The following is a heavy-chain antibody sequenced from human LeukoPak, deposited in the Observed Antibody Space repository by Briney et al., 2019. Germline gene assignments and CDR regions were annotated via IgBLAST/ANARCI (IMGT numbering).Heavy chain of an antibody. Sequence: ASVTVSCMASGYTFTGYYMHWVRQAPGQGLEWMGWINPNSGGTNYAQKFQGRVTMTRDTSLSTAYMELSRLRSDDTAVYYCARWVDSSGYYGYFDYWGQGTLVTVSS. CDR3: ARWVDSSGYYGYFDY. CDR1: GYTFTGYY. CDR2: INPNSGGT. D-gene: IGHD3-22*01. V-gene: IGHV1-2*02. J-gene: IGHJ4*02.